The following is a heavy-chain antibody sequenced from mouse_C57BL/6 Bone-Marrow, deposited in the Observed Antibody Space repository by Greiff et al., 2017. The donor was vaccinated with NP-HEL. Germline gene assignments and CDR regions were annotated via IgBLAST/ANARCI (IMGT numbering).Heavy chain of an antibody. Sequence: VQLQQSGPELVKPGASVKISCKASGYAFSSSWMNWVKQRPGKGLEWIGRIYPGDGDTNYNGKFKGKATLTADKSSSTAYMQLSSLTSEDSAVYFCARLTTEDWGQGTTLTVSS. V-gene: IGHV1-82*01. CDR1: GYAFSSSW. J-gene: IGHJ2*01. CDR2: IYPGDGDT. CDR3: ARLTTED. D-gene: IGHD1-1*01.